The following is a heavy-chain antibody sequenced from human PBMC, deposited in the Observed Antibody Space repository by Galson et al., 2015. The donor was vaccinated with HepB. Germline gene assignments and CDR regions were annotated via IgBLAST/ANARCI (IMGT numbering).Heavy chain of an antibody. CDR1: GYTFTSYS. J-gene: IGHJ5*02. CDR3: ARMDYRDNFGYYRWFDP. D-gene: IGHD3-22*01. Sequence: SVKVSCKASGYTFTSYSLVWVRQAPGQGLQWMGWINTNTGNPTYAQGFTGRFVFSLDTSASTAFLQISSLVTADSAVYYCARMDYRDNFGYYRWFDPWGQGTLVTVSS. V-gene: IGHV7-4-1*02. CDR2: INTNTGNP.